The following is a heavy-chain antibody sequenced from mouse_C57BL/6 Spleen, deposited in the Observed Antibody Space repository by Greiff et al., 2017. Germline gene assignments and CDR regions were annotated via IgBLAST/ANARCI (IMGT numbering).Heavy chain of an antibody. V-gene: IGHV2-6*03. D-gene: IGHD3-2*02. J-gene: IGHJ3*01. CDR2: IWSDGST. Sequence: VKLQESGPGLVAPSQSLSITCTVSGFSLTSYGVHWVRQPPGKGLEWLVVIWSDGSTTYNSALKSRLSISKDNSKSQVFLKMNSLQTDDTAMYYCAREGDSSGPFAYWGQGTLVTVSA. CDR3: AREGDSSGPFAY. CDR1: GFSLTSYG.